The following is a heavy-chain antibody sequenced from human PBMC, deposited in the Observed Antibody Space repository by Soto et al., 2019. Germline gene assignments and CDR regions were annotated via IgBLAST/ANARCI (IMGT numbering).Heavy chain of an antibody. J-gene: IGHJ3*02. CDR3: ARGFLSGGYYDAFDI. Sequence: GGSLRLSCAASGFTFSSYDMHWVRQATGKGLEWVSAIGTAGDTYYPGSVKGGFTITRENAKNSLYLQMNSLRAEDTAVYYCARGFLSGGYYDAFDIWGQGTMVTVSS. CDR1: GFTFSSYD. D-gene: IGHD1-26*01. CDR2: IGTAGDT. V-gene: IGHV3-13*01.